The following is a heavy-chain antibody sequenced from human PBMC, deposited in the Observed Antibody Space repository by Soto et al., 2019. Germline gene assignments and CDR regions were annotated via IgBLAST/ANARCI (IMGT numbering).Heavy chain of an antibody. Sequence: VESLKISCKGSGYSFTSYWIGWVRQMPGKGLEWMGIIYPGDSDTRYSPSFQGQVTISADKSISTAYLQWSSLKASDTATYYCARREYSSSRYYYYYGMDVWGQGTTVTVSS. CDR2: IYPGDSDT. D-gene: IGHD6-13*01. J-gene: IGHJ6*02. CDR3: ARREYSSSRYYYYYGMDV. CDR1: GYSFTSYW. V-gene: IGHV5-51*01.